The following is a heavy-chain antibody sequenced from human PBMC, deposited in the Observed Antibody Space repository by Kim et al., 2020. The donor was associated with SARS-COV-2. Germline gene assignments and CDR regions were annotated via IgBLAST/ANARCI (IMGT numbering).Heavy chain of an antibody. D-gene: IGHD3-10*01. J-gene: IGHJ4*02. CDR3: ARVYGSGVYYFDH. V-gene: IGHV3-53*01. Sequence: YADSVRGRFTISRDTSKNTLYLHMGSLRDEDTAVYYCARVYGSGVYYFDHWGQGTLVTVSS.